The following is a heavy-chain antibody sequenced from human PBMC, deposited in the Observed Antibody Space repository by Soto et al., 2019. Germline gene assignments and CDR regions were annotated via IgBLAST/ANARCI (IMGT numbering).Heavy chain of an antibody. CDR3: ARVAIAVAGIRAFDI. J-gene: IGHJ3*02. Sequence: VSCKASGGTFSSYAISWVRQAPGQGLEWMGGIIPIFGTANYAQKFQGRVTITADESTSTAYMELSSLRSEDTAVYYCARVAIAVAGIRAFDIWGQGTMVTVSS. CDR1: GGTFSSYA. CDR2: IIPIFGTA. D-gene: IGHD6-19*01. V-gene: IGHV1-69*01.